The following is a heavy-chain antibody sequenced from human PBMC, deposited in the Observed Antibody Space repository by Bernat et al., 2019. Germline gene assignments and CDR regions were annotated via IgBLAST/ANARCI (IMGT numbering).Heavy chain of an antibody. V-gene: IGHV3-33*01. CDR2: IWYDGSNK. D-gene: IGHD3-10*01. CDR1: GFSFRTYG. CDR3: ARVYYGSPAGFDY. Sequence: QVQLVESGGGVVQPGRSLRLSCAASGFSFRTYGMHWVRQAPGKGLEWVAVIWYDGSNKYYADSVKGRFTISRDNSKNTLYLQMNSLRAADTAVYYCARVYYGSPAGFDYWGQGTLVTVSS. J-gene: IGHJ4*02.